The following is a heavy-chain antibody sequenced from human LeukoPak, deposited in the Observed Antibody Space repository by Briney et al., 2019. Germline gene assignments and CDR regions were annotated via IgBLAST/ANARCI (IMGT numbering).Heavy chain of an antibody. CDR3: ARDGSSWYFDY. CDR1: GFTFSSYS. V-gene: IGHV3-66*01. D-gene: IGHD6-13*01. J-gene: IGHJ4*02. Sequence: GGSLRLSCEASGFTFSSYSMKWVRQAPGKGLEWVSVIYSGGSTYYADSVKGRFTISRDNSKNTLYLQMNSLRAEDTAVYYCARDGSSWYFDYWGQGTLVTVSS. CDR2: IYSGGST.